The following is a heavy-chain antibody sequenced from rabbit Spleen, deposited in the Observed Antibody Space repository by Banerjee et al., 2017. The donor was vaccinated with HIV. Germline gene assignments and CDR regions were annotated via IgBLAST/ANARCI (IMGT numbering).Heavy chain of an antibody. J-gene: IGHJ6*01. D-gene: IGHD2-1*01. CDR2: IAGGSSAFT. CDR3: ARDLWSGGYGLDL. CDR1: GFSFSSSDY. Sequence: QSLEESGGDLVKPGASLTLTCTASGFSFSSSDYMCWVRQAPGKGLEWISCIAGGSSAFTYSATWAKGRFTISKTSSTTVTLQMTSLTAADTATYFCARDLWSGGYGLDLWGQGTSSPS. V-gene: IGHV1S40*01.